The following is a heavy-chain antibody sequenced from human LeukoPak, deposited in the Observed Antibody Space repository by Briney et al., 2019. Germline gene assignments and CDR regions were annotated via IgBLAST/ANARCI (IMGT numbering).Heavy chain of an antibody. V-gene: IGHV3-48*03. Sequence: GGSLRLSCAASGFTFSSYEMNWVRQAPGKGLEWVSYISSSGSTIYYADSVKGRFTISRDNAKNSLYLQMNSLRAEDTAVYYCARVSGHYFDYWGQGTLVTASS. CDR2: ISSSGSTI. J-gene: IGHJ4*02. CDR3: ARVSGHYFDY. D-gene: IGHD1-14*01. CDR1: GFTFSSYE.